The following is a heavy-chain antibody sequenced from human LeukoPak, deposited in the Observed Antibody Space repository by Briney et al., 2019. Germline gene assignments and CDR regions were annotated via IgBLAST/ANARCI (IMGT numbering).Heavy chain of an antibody. D-gene: IGHD3-10*01. Sequence: PGGSLRLSCAASGFTFSNAWMSWVRQAPGKGLEWVGRIKSKTDGGTTDYAAPVKGRFTISRDDSKNTLYLQMNSLKTEDTAVYYCTTEGVAYYYGSGSYLPLDYWGQGTLVTVSS. J-gene: IGHJ4*02. CDR3: TTEGVAYYYGSGSYLPLDY. CDR1: GFTFSNAW. CDR2: IKSKTDGGTT. V-gene: IGHV3-15*01.